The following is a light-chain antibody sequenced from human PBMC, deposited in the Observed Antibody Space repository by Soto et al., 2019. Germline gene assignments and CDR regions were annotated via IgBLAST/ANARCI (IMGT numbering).Light chain of an antibody. J-gene: IGKJ1*01. CDR3: QQSYSTLWT. CDR1: QSISSY. V-gene: IGKV1-39*01. CDR2: AAS. Sequence: DIQMTQSPSSLSASVGDRVTITCRASQSISSYLNWYQQKPGKAPKLLIYAASSLQSGVPSRFSGSGSGTEFTLTISSLQPEDFAAYYCQQSYSTLWTFGQGTKVDIK.